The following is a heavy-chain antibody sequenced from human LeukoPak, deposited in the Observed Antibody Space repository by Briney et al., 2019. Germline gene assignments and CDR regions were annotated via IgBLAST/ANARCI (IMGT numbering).Heavy chain of an antibody. CDR2: IYYSGST. D-gene: IGHD3-3*01. CDR1: GGSIRSYY. CDR3: ARGVPEYYDFWSGYFYYFDY. J-gene: IGHJ4*02. Sequence: SETLSLTCTVSGGSIRSYYWSWIRQPPGKGLKWIGYIYYSGSTNYNPSLKSRVTISVDTSKNQFSLKLTSVTAADTAVYYCARGVPEYYDFWSGYFYYFDYWGQGTLVTVSS. V-gene: IGHV4-59*01.